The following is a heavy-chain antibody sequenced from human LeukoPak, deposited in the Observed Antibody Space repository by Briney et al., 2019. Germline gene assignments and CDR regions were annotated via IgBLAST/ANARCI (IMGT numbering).Heavy chain of an antibody. Sequence: GGSLRLSCAASGFIFSSYWMHWVRQAPGKGLVWVSRISSDGSTTNYADSVKGRFTISRDNAKNTLYLQMNSLRAEATAGYYCARVWGDLSLAPFDYWGQGTLVTVSS. V-gene: IGHV3-74*01. CDR3: ARVWGDLSLAPFDY. D-gene: IGHD3-16*02. CDR1: GFIFSSYW. J-gene: IGHJ4*02. CDR2: ISSDGSTT.